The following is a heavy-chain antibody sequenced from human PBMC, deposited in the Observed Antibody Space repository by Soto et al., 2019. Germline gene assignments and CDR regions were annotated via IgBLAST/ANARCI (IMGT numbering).Heavy chain of an antibody. CDR2: IYHSGST. D-gene: IGHD4-17*01. CDR3: AREYGDPFPSNWFDP. V-gene: IGHV4-31*03. J-gene: IGHJ5*02. CDR1: GGSISSGNYY. Sequence: QVQLQESGPGLVKPSQTLSLTYTVSGGSISSGNYYWSWLRQHPGKGLEWIGYIYHSGSTYYNPSLKSRVTISVDTSKNQFSLKLSSVTAADTAIYYCAREYGDPFPSNWFDPWGQGTLVTVSS.